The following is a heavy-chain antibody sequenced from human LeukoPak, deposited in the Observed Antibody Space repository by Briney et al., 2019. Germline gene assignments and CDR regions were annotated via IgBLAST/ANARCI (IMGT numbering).Heavy chain of an antibody. CDR1: GFTFSSYS. D-gene: IGHD6-13*01. J-gene: IGHJ4*02. CDR2: ISSSSSYI. V-gene: IGHV3-21*01. CDR3: ARDTRTGYSSSWYGGGFDY. Sequence: PGGFLRLSCAASGFTFSSYSMIWVRQAPGKGLEWVSSISSSSSYIYYADSVKGRFTISRDNAKNSLYLQMNSLRAEDTAVYYCARDTRTGYSSSWYGGGFDYWGQGTLVTVSS.